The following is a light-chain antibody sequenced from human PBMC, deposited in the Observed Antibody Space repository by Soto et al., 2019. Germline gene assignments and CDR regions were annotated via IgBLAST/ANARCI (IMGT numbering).Light chain of an antibody. CDR2: GAS. J-gene: IGKJ2*01. CDR3: QQYNNWPPYT. Sequence: EIVMTQSPATLPVSPGERAALCCRASQSVSSNLAWYQQKPGQAPRLLIYGASTRATGIPARFSGRGSGTELTLAISSLQSEDFAVYYCQQYNNWPPYTFGQGTKLEIK. CDR1: QSVSSN. V-gene: IGKV3-15*01.